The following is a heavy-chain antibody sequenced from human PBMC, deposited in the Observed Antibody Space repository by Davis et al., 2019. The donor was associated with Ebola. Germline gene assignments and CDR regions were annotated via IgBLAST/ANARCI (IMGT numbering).Heavy chain of an antibody. CDR3: AKDSATGSGWPCDY. D-gene: IGHD6-19*01. CDR1: GFTFSSYA. Sequence: GESLKISCAASGFTFSSYAMSWVRQAPGKGLEWVSAISGSGGSTYYADSVKGRFTISRDNSKNTLYLQMNSLRAEDTAVYYCAKDSATGSGWPCDYWGQGTLVTVSS. J-gene: IGHJ4*02. V-gene: IGHV3-23*01. CDR2: ISGSGGST.